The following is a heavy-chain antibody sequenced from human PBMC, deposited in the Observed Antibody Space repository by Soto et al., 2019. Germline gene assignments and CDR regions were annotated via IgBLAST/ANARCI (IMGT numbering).Heavy chain of an antibody. CDR3: ASGLGFCSGASCYAY. V-gene: IGHV1-2*04. CDR1: GYTFTGYY. Sequence: QVQLVQSGAEMKKPGASVKVSCKASGYTFTGYYMHWVRQAPGQGLEWMGWINPNSGGTNYAQKFQGWVTMTRDTSISTAYMELSRLRSDDTAVYYCASGLGFCSGASCYAYWGQGTLVTVSS. D-gene: IGHD2-15*01. J-gene: IGHJ4*02. CDR2: INPNSGGT.